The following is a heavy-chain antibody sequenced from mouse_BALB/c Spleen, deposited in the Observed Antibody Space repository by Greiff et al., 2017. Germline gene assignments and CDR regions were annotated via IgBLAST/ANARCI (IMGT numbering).Heavy chain of an antibody. J-gene: IGHJ2*01. CDR1: GFSLTGYG. CDR2: IWGDGST. Sequence: VQRVESGPGLVAPSQSLSITCTVSGFSLTGYGVNWVRQPPGKGLEWLGMIWGDGSTDYNSALKSRLSISKDNSKSQVFLKMNSLQTDDTARYYCAREYYYGRGYFDYWGQGTTLTVSS. V-gene: IGHV2-6-7*01. D-gene: IGHD1-1*01. CDR3: AREYYYGRGYFDY.